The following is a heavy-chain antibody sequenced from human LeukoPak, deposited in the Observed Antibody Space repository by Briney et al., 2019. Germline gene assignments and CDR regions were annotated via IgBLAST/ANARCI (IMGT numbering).Heavy chain of an antibody. CDR1: GGTFSSYA. V-gene: IGHV1-69*13. J-gene: IGHJ6*03. CDR3: ARGEGSGPYYMDV. D-gene: IGHD3-10*01. Sequence: ASVKVSCKASGGTFSSYAISWVRQAPGQELEWMGGIIPIFGTANYAQKFQGRVTITADESTSTAYMELSSLRSEDTAVYYCARGEGSGPYYMDVWGKGTTVTVSS. CDR2: IIPIFGTA.